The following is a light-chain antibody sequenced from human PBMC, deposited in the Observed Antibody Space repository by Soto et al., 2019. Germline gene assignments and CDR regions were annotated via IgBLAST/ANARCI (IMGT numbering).Light chain of an antibody. J-gene: IGLJ2*01. CDR3: SSSTSSSTRV. CDR1: SSDVGGYNY. Sequence: QSALTQPDSVSGSPGQSITISCTGTSSDVGGYNYVSWYQQHPGKAPKLMMYDVSNRPSGVSNRFSGSKSGNTASLTISGLQAEVEADYYCSSSTSSSTRVFGGGTKVTVL. V-gene: IGLV2-14*01. CDR2: DVS.